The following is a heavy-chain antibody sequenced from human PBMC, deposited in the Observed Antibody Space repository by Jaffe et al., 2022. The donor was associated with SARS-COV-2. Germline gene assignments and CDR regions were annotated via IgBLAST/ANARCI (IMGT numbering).Heavy chain of an antibody. CDR1: GGSINSGSYY. D-gene: IGHD2-15*01. CDR2: VYTGGST. CDR3: ARDLRWTQVSPHGMDV. J-gene: IGHJ6*02. V-gene: IGHV4-61*02. Sequence: QVQLQESGPRLVKPSQTLSLTCTVSGGSINSGSYYWSWIRQPAGKGLEWIGRVYTGGSTNYNPSLKSRVTISLDTSKNQFSLELTSVSAADTAVYYCARDLRWTQVSPHGMDVWGQGTTVTVSS.